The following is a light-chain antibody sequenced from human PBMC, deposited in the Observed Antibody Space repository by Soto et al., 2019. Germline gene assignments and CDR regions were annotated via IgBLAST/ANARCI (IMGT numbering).Light chain of an antibody. Sequence: DIVMTQSPLSLPVTPGEPASISCRSSQSLLHSDGYNYLDWYLQKPGQSPQLLICLGSNRASGVPDRFSGSGSGTDFTLTISRVAAEDFGVYFCMQALQTPWTFGQGTQVDVK. V-gene: IGKV2-28*01. J-gene: IGKJ1*01. CDR2: LGS. CDR1: QSLLHSDGYNY. CDR3: MQALQTPWT.